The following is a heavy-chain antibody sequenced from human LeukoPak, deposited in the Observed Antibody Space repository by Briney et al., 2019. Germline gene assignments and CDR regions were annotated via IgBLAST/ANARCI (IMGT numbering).Heavy chain of an antibody. J-gene: IGHJ4*02. Sequence: GGSLRLSCAASGFTVSSLFMSWVRQAPGKGLQFVSLITGGGGTQYADSVEGRLTISRDNSKNTLFLQMNSLRVEDTAVYYCARGRSTTTIFDYWGQGTLVTVSS. CDR3: ARGRSTTTIFDY. V-gene: IGHV3-53*01. D-gene: IGHD5-24*01. CDR2: ITGGGGT. CDR1: GFTVSSLF.